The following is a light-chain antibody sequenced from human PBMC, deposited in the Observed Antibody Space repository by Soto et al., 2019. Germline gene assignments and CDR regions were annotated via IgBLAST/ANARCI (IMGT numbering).Light chain of an antibody. CDR3: QQYNNWPPYT. CDR1: QRISSMY. CDR2: GAS. V-gene: IGKV3-20*01. J-gene: IGKJ2*01. Sequence: IMLTQSPGTLSLSPGERATHSCRASQRISSMYLAWYQQKPGRAPRLIIYGASRRATGIPERFSGSESGTDFTLTISRLEPEDFAVYYCQQYNNWPPYTFGQGTKVNIK.